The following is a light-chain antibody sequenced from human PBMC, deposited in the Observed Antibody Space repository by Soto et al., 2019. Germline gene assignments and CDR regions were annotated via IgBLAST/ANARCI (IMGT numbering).Light chain of an antibody. CDR3: QQFNSSPPIT. J-gene: IGKJ5*01. CDR1: QGISSN. Sequence: IQLAPSPFSLSASVGARVPIHFRASQGISSNLAWYQQKPGKAPKLLIYTVSTLQGGVPSKFSGSGSGTDFTLTISSLQPEDFATYYCQQFNSSPPITFGQGTRLEIK. V-gene: IGKV1-9*01. CDR2: TVS.